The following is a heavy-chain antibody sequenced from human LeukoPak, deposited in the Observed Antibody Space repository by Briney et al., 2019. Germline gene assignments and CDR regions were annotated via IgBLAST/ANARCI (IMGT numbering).Heavy chain of an antibody. CDR2: SYYSGST. J-gene: IGHJ6*02. Sequence: SETLSLTCTVSGGSVNSGSYYWGWIRQPPGKGLEWIGYSYYSGSTNYNPSLKSRVTISVDRSKNQFSLRLSSVTAADTAVYYCARNRHCSGNTCYSGAVAGMDVWGLGTTVTVSS. CDR1: GGSVNSGSYY. V-gene: IGHV4-61*01. CDR3: ARNRHCSGNTCYSGAVAGMDV. D-gene: IGHD2-15*01.